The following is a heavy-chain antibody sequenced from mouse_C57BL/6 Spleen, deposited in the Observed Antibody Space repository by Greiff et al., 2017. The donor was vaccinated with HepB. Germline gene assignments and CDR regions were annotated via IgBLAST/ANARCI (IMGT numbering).Heavy chain of an antibody. Sequence: QVQLQQSGAELVKPGASVKISCKASGYAFSSYWMNWVKQRPGKGLEWIGQIYPGDGDTNYNGKFKGKATLTADKSSSTAYMQLSSLTSEDSAVYFCARSHNWDEEEVYFDYWGQGTTLTGSS. CDR1: GYAFSSYW. CDR2: IYPGDGDT. J-gene: IGHJ2*01. D-gene: IGHD4-1*02. V-gene: IGHV1-80*01. CDR3: ARSHNWDEEEVYFDY.